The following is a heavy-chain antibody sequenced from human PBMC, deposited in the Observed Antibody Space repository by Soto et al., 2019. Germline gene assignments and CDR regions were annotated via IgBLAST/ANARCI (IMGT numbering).Heavy chain of an antibody. Sequence: GGSLRLSCAASGFTFSSYEMNWVRQAPGKGLEWVSYISSSGSTIYYADSVKGRFTISRDNAKNSLYLQMNSLRAEDTAVYYCARELVYNWFDPWGQGTLVTVSS. CDR2: ISSSGSTI. D-gene: IGHD2-8*01. CDR1: GFTFSSYE. J-gene: IGHJ5*02. CDR3: ARELVYNWFDP. V-gene: IGHV3-48*03.